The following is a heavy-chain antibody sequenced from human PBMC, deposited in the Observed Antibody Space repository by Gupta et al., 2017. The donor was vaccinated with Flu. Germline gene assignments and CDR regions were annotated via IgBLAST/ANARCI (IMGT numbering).Heavy chain of an antibody. V-gene: IGHV1-46*01. D-gene: IGHD1-7*01. CDR2: IYPGGGSP. CDR3: ARKLGGYYGMDV. CDR1: GYMFTTYY. J-gene: IGHJ6*02. Sequence: QVQLVQSGAEVKMPGASVKVSCKASGYMFTTYYIPWLRQAPGQGLEWMGIIYPGGGSPTYAQKFQGRVTMTRDTSTSTVYMELSSLRSEDTAVYYCARKLGGYYGMDVWGQGTTVTVSS.